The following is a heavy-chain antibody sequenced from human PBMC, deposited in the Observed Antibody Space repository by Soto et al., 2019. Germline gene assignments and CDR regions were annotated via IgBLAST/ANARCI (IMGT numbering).Heavy chain of an antibody. CDR3: AKATATGVGAFDI. V-gene: IGHV3-23*01. CDR2: ILVGGST. D-gene: IGHD2-8*01. Sequence: GGSLRLSCAASGFSCSSYDMTWLRQAPGKGLEWVSTILVGGSTHYPDSVKGRFTISRDSSKNTVFLQMNSLTAGDTALYYCAKATATGVGAFDIRGQGTMVTVSS. J-gene: IGHJ3*02. CDR1: GFSCSSYD.